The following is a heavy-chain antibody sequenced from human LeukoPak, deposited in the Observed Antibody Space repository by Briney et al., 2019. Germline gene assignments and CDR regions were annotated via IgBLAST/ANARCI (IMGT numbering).Heavy chain of an antibody. CDR2: ISAYNGNT. D-gene: IGHD3-22*01. V-gene: IGHV1-18*01. CDR3: ARGRNYYDSSGYYPDY. CDR1: GYTFTSYG. Sequence: ASVKVSCKASGYTFTSYGISWVRQAPGQGLEWMGWISAYNGNTNYAQKLQGRVTMTRDTSISTAYMELSRLRSDDTAVYYCARGRNYYDSSGYYPDYWGQGTLVTVSS. J-gene: IGHJ4*02.